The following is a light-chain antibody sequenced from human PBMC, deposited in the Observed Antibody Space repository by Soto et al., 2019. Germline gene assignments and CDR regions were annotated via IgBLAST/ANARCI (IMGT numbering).Light chain of an antibody. CDR2: HVS. V-gene: IGKV3D-15*01. Sequence: EIGLTQSPATLSVSPGERASLACRASQSVGNYLAWYQRKAGQAPRLLIYHVSTRATGIPARFSGSGSGTEFTLTINSLQSEDFAVYYCQQHNQLPITFGQGTRLEIK. CDR3: QQHNQLPIT. CDR1: QSVGNY. J-gene: IGKJ5*01.